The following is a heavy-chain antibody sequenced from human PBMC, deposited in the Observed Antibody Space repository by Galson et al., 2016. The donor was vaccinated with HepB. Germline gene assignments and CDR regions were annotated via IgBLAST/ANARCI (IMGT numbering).Heavy chain of an antibody. Sequence: TLSLTCSVSGGSISSGADYWSWIRHHPVKGLEWIGYIYYSGRTSYNPSLKSRITMSVDRSKNQFSLRLTSVTVADAAVYHCARGRGTYGSSTGVDFWGQGLLVSVSS. CDR3: ARGRGTYGSSTGVDF. J-gene: IGHJ4*02. CDR2: IYYSGRT. D-gene: IGHD6-19*01. V-gene: IGHV4-31*03. CDR1: GGSISSGADY.